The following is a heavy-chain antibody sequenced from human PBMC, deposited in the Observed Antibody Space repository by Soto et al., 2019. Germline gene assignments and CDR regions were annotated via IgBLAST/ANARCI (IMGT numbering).Heavy chain of an antibody. CDR1: GFTFSSSA. CDR3: AKPPSYYYYYMDV. V-gene: IGHV3-73*01. J-gene: IGHJ6*03. Sequence: TGGSLRLSCAASGFTFSSSAMNWVRQASGKGLEWVGRIRSKANSYATAYAASVKGRFTISRDNSKNTLYLQMNSLRAEDTAVYYCAKPPSYYYYYMDVWGKGTTVTVSS. CDR2: IRSKANSYAT.